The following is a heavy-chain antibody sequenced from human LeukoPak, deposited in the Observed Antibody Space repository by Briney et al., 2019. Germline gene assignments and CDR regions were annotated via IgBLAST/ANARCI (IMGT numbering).Heavy chain of an antibody. D-gene: IGHD3-16*02. J-gene: IGHJ4*02. V-gene: IGHV4-59*01. CDR1: GGSISSYY. Sequence: PSETLSLTCTVSGGSISSYYWSWIRQPPGKGLEWIGYIYYSGSTNYNPSLKSRVTISVDTSKNQFSLKLSSVTAADTAVYYCARDRGSYHDYWGQGTLVTVSS. CDR3: ARDRGSYHDY. CDR2: IYYSGST.